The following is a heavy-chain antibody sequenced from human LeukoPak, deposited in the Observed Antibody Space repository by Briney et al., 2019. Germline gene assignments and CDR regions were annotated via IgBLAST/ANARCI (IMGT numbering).Heavy chain of an antibody. CDR3: AKDLTSRGRNY. Sequence: TGGSLRLSCTASGFTFSSYAMSWVRQAPGKGLEWVSAISGSGGSTYYADSVKGRFTISRDNSKNTLYLQMNSLRAEDTAVYYCAKDLTSRGRNYWGQGTLVTVSS. J-gene: IGHJ4*02. CDR1: GFTFSSYA. V-gene: IGHV3-23*01. CDR2: ISGSGGST. D-gene: IGHD3-16*01.